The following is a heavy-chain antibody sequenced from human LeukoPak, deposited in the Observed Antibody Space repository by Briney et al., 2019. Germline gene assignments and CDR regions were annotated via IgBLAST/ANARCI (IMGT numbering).Heavy chain of an antibody. J-gene: IGHJ5*02. CDR2: IYYSGTT. V-gene: IGHV4-39*07. CDR1: GGFISRNSFY. CDR3: ARDLGIAVAGYNWFDP. D-gene: IGHD6-19*01. Sequence: PSETLSLTCTVSGGFISRNSFYWGWIRQPPGKGLEWIGSIYYSGTTYYNPSLKSRVTISVDTSKNQFSLKLNSVTAADTAVYYCARDLGIAVAGYNWFDPWGQGTLVTVSS.